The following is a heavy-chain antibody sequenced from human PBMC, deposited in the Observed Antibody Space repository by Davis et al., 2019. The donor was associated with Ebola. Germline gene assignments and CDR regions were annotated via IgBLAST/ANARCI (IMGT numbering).Heavy chain of an antibody. CDR2: FNHNGNT. D-gene: IGHD2-15*01. Sequence: SETLSLTCAFYGGSFTYYYWSWIRQPPGKGLEWVGEFNHNGNTNYNPSLKSRVVISVDTSKNQFSLNLSSVTAADTAVYYCARPTSRSGGSIHLGWFDPWGQGTLVTVSS. CDR1: GGSFTYYY. J-gene: IGHJ5*02. CDR3: ARPTSRSGGSIHLGWFDP. V-gene: IGHV4-34*01.